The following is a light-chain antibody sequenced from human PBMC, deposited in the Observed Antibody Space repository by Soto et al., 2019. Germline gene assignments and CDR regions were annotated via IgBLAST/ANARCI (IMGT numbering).Light chain of an antibody. CDR1: QSVTNS. CDR2: DAS. V-gene: IGKV3-11*01. CDR3: QQNISWDLT. J-gene: IGKJ4*01. Sequence: EIGLTQSPATLSLSPGERATVSCRASQSVTNSLAWYQQKPGQAPRPLLYDASNRATGSPTRFTGSGSGTDFTLTFSNLEPEDFAVYYCQQNISWDLTFGGGTKVEIK.